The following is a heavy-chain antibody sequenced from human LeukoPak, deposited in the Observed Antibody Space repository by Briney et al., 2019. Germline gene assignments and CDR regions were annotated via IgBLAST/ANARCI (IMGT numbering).Heavy chain of an antibody. CDR2: TYYRSRWYN. CDR3: ARETLVGAAFDY. V-gene: IGHV6-1*01. J-gene: IGHJ4*02. D-gene: IGHD2-15*01. CDR1: GYSVSRNNFP. Sequence: SQTLSLTCAISGYSVSRNNFPWNWIRQSPSRGLEWLGRTYYRSRWYNDHAASVKSRITINADTSKNQFSLQLKSVTPEDTAVYYCARETLVGAAFDYWGQGTLVTVSS.